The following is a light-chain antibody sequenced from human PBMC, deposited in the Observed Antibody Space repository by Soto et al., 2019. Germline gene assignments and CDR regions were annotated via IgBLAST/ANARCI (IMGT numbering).Light chain of an antibody. V-gene: IGKV1-8*01. J-gene: IGKJ1*01. CDR3: QPSYSTHHT. CDR2: AAS. Sequence: AIRMTQSPSSFSASTGDRVTITCRASQGISSYLAWYQQKPGKAPKLLIYAASTLQSGVPSRFSGSGSGTDFTLTISSLQPENFATYYCQPSYSTHHTVGQGTNVAIK. CDR1: QGISSY.